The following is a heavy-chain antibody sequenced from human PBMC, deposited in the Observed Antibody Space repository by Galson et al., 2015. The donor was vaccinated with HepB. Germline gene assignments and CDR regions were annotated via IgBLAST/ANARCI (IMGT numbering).Heavy chain of an antibody. CDR1: GFTFSSYG. D-gene: IGHD3-10*01. Sequence: SLRLSCAASGFTFSSYGMHWVRQAPGKGLEWVAVISYDGSNKYYADSVKGRFTISRDNSKNTLYLQMNSLRAEDTAVYYCAKDSPMVRGVIDYWGQGTLVTVSS. CDR3: AKDSPMVRGVIDY. V-gene: IGHV3-30*18. CDR2: ISYDGSNK. J-gene: IGHJ4*02.